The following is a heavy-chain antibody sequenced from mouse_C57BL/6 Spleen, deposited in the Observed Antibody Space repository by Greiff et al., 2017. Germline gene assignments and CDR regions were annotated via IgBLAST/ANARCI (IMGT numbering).Heavy chain of an antibody. CDR3: ARQDGGYFDV. J-gene: IGHJ1*03. CDR1: GFTFSDYY. V-gene: IGHV5-12*01. Sequence: EVMLVESGGGLVQPGGSLKLSCAASGFTFSDYYMYWVRQTPEKRLEWVAYISNGGGSTYYPDTVKGRFTISRDNAKNTLYLQMSRLKSEDTAMYYCARQDGGYFDVWGTGTTVTVSS. CDR2: ISNGGGST.